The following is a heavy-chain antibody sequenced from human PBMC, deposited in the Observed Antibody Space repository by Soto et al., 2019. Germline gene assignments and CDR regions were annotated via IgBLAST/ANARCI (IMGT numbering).Heavy chain of an antibody. Sequence: EVQPLESGGGLVQPGGSLRLSCAASGFTFSSYAMSWVRQAPGKGLEWVSVISGSGDSTYYADSVKGRFTISRDNSKNALYLPMNRLRAADTAVYYCARRGSGGWFDPWGQGTLVTVSS. V-gene: IGHV3-23*01. CDR3: ARRGSGGWFDP. CDR1: GFTFSSYA. J-gene: IGHJ5*02. D-gene: IGHD3-16*01. CDR2: ISGSGDST.